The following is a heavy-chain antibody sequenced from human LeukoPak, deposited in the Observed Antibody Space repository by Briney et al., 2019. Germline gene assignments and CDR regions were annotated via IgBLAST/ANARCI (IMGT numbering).Heavy chain of an antibody. J-gene: IGHJ4*02. Sequence: GGSLRLSCAASGFTFSSYSMNWVRQAPGKGLEWVSSISSSSSYIYYADSVKGRFTISRDNAKNSLYLQMNSLRAEDTAVYYCARVFGAARPFDYWGQGTLVTVSS. V-gene: IGHV3-21*01. CDR3: ARVFGAARPFDY. CDR2: ISSSSSYI. D-gene: IGHD6-6*01. CDR1: GFTFSSYS.